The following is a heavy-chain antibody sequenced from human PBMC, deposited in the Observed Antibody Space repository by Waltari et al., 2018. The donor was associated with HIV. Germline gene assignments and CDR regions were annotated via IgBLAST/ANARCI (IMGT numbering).Heavy chain of an antibody. D-gene: IGHD6-13*01. CDR1: GFTFSSYW. V-gene: IGHV3-74*01. J-gene: IGHJ4*02. CDR2: INSDGSST. Sequence: EVQLVESGGGLVQPGGSLRLSCAASGFTFSSYWMHWVRQAPGKGLGWVPGINSDGSSTSYADSVKGRFTISRDNAKNTLYLQMNSLRAEDTAVYYCAHAIAAAGTPPDYWGQGTLVTVSS. CDR3: AHAIAAAGTPPDY.